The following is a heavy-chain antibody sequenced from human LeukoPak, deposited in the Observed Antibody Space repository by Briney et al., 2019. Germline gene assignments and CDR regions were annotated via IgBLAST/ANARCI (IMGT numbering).Heavy chain of an antibody. V-gene: IGHV3-9*01. J-gene: IGHJ4*02. Sequence: ALRLSCAASKFTFNHYAMHWVRQTPAKGLEWVSGISWNGDDMDYADSVKGRFTISRDNAKDSVYLQMNSLRAEDTALYYCVKDVSGTLEYYFDMWGQGTPVIVSA. CDR3: VKDVSGTLEYYFDM. D-gene: IGHD1-26*01. CDR1: KFTFNHYA. CDR2: ISWNGDDM.